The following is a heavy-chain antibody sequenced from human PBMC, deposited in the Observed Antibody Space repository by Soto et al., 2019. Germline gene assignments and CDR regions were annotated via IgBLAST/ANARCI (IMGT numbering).Heavy chain of an antibody. Sequence: GASVKVSCKASGYAFTSYYMHWVRQAPGQGLEWMGIINPSGGGTTYAQKFQGRVTMTRDTSTSTVYLELSSLRSEDTAVYYCARPYDYDRSGYYHANYWGQGTLVTVSS. CDR3: ARPYDYDRSGYYHANY. CDR2: INPSGGGT. J-gene: IGHJ4*02. D-gene: IGHD3-22*01. V-gene: IGHV1-46*03. CDR1: GYAFTSYY.